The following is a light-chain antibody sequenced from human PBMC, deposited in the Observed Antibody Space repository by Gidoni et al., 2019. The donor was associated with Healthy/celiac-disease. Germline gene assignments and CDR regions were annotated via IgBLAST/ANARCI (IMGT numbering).Light chain of an antibody. CDR1: SSNSGSNY. J-gene: IGLJ2*01. CDR2: RNT. CDR3: AAWDDSLSGRVV. V-gene: IGLV1-47*01. Sequence: QSVLTQPPSASGTPGQRVTISCSGSSSNSGSNYVYWYQQLPGTAPKLLIYRNTQRPSGVPDRFSGSKSGTSASLAISGLRSEDEADYYCAAWDDSLSGRVVFGGGTKLTVL.